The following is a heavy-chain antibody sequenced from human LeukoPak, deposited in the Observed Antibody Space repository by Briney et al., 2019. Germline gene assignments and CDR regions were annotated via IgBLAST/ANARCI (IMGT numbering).Heavy chain of an antibody. V-gene: IGHV1-69*06. CDR2: IIPIFGTA. CDR3: ARDRGDYDFWSGYYPFDY. CDR1: GGTFSSYA. J-gene: IGHJ4*02. Sequence: SVKVSCKASGGTFSSYAISWVRQAPGQGLEWMGGIIPIFGTANYAQKFQGRVTITADKSTSTAYMELSSLRSEDTAVYYCARDRGDYDFWSGYYPFDYWGQGTLVTVSS. D-gene: IGHD3-3*01.